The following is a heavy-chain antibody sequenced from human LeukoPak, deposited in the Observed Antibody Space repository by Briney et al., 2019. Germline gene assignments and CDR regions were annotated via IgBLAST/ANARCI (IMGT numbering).Heavy chain of an antibody. V-gene: IGHV1-2*04. D-gene: IGHD3-9*01. CDR1: GYTFTGYY. J-gene: IGHJ6*04. CDR2: INPNSGGT. CDR3: ARAEARYYDILTGYWGIDYYGMDV. Sequence: ASVKVSCKASGYTFTGYYMHWVRQAPGQGLEWMGWINPNSGGTNYAQKFQGWVTMTRDTSISTAYMELSRLGSDDTAVYYCARAEARYYDILTGYWGIDYYGMDVWGKGTTVTVSS.